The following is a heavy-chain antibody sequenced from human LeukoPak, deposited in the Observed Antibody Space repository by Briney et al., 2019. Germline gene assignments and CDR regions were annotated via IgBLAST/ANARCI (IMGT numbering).Heavy chain of an antibody. J-gene: IGHJ4*02. CDR3: ARGIAARRLY. D-gene: IGHD6-6*01. CDR2: IYYSGST. CDR1: GGSISSYY. Sequence: SETLSLTCTVSGGSISSYYWSWIRQPPGKGLEWIGYIYYSGSTNYNPSLKSRVTISVDTSKNQFSLKLSSVTAADTAVYYCARGIAARRLYWGQGTLVTVSS. V-gene: IGHV4-59*01.